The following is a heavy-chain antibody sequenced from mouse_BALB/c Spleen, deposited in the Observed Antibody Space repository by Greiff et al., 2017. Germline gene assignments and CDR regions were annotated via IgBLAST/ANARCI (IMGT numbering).Heavy chain of an antibody. CDR2: IWAGGST. CDR3: ARRLDYAMDY. J-gene: IGHJ4*01. Sequence: VQVVESGPGLVAPSQSLSITCTVSGFSLTSYGVHWVRQPPGKGLEWLGVIWAGGSTNYNSAIMSRLSISKDNSTSQVFLKMNSLQTDDTAMYYCARRLDYAMDYWGQGTSVTVSS. D-gene: IGHD1-2*01. CDR1: GFSLTSYG. V-gene: IGHV2-9*02.